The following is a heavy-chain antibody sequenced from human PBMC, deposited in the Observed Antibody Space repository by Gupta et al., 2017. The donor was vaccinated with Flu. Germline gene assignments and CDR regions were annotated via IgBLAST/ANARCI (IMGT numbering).Heavy chain of an antibody. Sequence: FTFSTYAMHWVRQAPGKGLEYVSAISTDGGGTYYANSVKGRFIISRDNSKNTLYLQLGSLRAEDMAVYYCARYSSSSYDYWGQGALVTVSS. CDR1: FTFSTYA. V-gene: IGHV3-64*01. D-gene: IGHD6-13*01. CDR3: ARYSSSSYDY. J-gene: IGHJ4*02. CDR2: ISTDGGGT.